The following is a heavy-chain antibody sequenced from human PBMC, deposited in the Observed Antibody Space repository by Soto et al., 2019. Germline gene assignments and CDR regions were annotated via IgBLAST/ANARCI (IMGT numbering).Heavy chain of an antibody. CDR3: ASEYGSGSYGYYYAMDV. CDR2: ISRRGDTT. V-gene: IGHV3-23*01. CDR1: GFTFSNYG. D-gene: IGHD3-10*01. Sequence: EVQLLESGGGLTQPGGSPRLSCAASGFTFSNYGMTWVRQAPGKGLEWVSGISRRGDTTYYADSVKGRFTISRDNSKNMLYLQLDSLRAEDTAVYFCASEYGSGSYGYYYAMDVWGQGTTVTVSS. J-gene: IGHJ6*02.